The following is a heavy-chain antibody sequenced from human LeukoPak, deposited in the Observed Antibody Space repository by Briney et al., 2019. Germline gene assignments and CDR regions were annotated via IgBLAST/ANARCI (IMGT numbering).Heavy chain of an antibody. V-gene: IGHV4-30-2*01. CDR3: ASQNGGLYYFDY. J-gene: IGHJ4*02. Sequence: SQTLSLTCTVSGGSISSGGYYWSWIRQPPGKGLEWIGYIYHSGSTYYNPSLKSRVTISVDRSKNQFSLKLSSVTAADTAVYYCASQNGGLYYFDYWGQGTLVTVSS. CDR2: IYHSGST. D-gene: IGHD4-23*01. CDR1: GGSISSGGYY.